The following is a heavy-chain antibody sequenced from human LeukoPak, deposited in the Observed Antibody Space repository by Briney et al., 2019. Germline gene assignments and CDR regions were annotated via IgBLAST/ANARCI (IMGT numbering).Heavy chain of an antibody. Sequence: SETLSLTCAVYGGSFSKYFWTWIRQPPGKGLEWIGEINHSGSTNYNPSLKSRVTISLDMSKNQFSLKLNSVTAADTAVYYCAGAGFALAPHRGTPFDYWGQGTLVTVSS. D-gene: IGHD6-6*01. CDR3: AGAGFALAPHRGTPFDY. CDR1: GGSFSKYF. V-gene: IGHV4-34*01. CDR2: INHSGST. J-gene: IGHJ4*02.